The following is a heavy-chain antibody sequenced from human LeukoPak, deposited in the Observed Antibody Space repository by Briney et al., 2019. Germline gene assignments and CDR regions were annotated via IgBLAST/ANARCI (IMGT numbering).Heavy chain of an antibody. V-gene: IGHV3-30-3*01. Sequence: PGRSLRLSYAASGFTFSSYAMHWVRQAPGKGLEWVAVISYDGSNKYYADSVKGRFTISRDNSKNTLYLQMNSLRAEDTAVYYCARESPIAAAGFDYWGQGTLVTVSS. CDR3: ARESPIAAAGFDY. CDR2: ISYDGSNK. D-gene: IGHD6-13*01. J-gene: IGHJ4*02. CDR1: GFTFSSYA.